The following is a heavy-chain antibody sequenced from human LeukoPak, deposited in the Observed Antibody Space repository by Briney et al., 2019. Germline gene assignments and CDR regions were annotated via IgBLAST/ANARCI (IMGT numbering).Heavy chain of an antibody. CDR2: ISGSGNST. CDR1: GFTFSSYA. D-gene: IGHD3-3*01. V-gene: IGHV3-23*01. Sequence: GGSLRLSCAASGFTFSSYAMSCVRQAPGKGLEWVSAISGSGNSTYYADSVKGRFTISRDNSKNTLYLQMNSLRAEDTAVYYCAQGDFWSGYPFDYWGQGTLVTVSS. CDR3: AQGDFWSGYPFDY. J-gene: IGHJ4*02.